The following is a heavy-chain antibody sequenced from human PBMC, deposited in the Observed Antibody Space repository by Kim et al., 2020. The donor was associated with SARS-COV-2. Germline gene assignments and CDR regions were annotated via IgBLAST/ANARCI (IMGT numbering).Heavy chain of an antibody. V-gene: IGHV3-74*01. J-gene: IGHJ3*02. Sequence: IDADSVKGRVTNPRGNGKNTMYLQMNRMRAEDTAVYYCASLTRWTDALDIWGQGTMVTVSS. CDR3: ASLTRWTDALDI. D-gene: IGHD3-9*01.